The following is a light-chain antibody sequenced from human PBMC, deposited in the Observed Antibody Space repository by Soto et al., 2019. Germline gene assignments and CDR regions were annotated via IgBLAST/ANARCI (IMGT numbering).Light chain of an antibody. V-gene: IGKV1-33*01. Sequence: DIQMTQSPSSLSASVGDRVTLTCRASQHLRKFINWYQQKPGKAPKLLIYDASILETGVPSRFSGSGYGTDFTFTISSLQSEDIATYYCQQYDNIPRTFGQGTKVEVK. CDR2: DAS. CDR1: QHLRKF. CDR3: QQYDNIPRT. J-gene: IGKJ2*01.